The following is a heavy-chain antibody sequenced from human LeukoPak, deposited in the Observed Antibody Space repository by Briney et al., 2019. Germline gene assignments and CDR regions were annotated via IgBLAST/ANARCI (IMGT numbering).Heavy chain of an antibody. J-gene: IGHJ6*03. D-gene: IGHD2-15*01. CDR3: ARVSFFRWAATRPSYYYYYMDV. V-gene: IGHV4-34*01. Sequence: PLETLSLTCAVYGGSFSGYYWSWIRQPPGKGLEWIGETNHSGSTNYNPSLKSRVTISADTSKNQFSLKLSSVAAADTAVYYCARVSFFRWAATRPSYYYYYMDVWGKGTTVTISS. CDR2: TNHSGST. CDR1: GGSFSGYY.